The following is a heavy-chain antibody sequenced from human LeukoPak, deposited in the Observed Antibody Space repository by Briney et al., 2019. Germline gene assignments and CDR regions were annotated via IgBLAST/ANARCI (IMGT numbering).Heavy chain of an antibody. V-gene: IGHV3-23*01. CDR1: GFTFSSYA. D-gene: IGHD2-15*01. CDR3: ARVRCSGGGCFYNFDY. CDR2: ISGSGGST. Sequence: GGFLRLSCAASGFTFSSYAMSWVRQAPGRGLEWVSAISGSGGSTYYADSVKGRFTISRDNPQNTLYLQMNSLRAEDTAVYYCARVRCSGGGCFYNFDYWGQGSLVTVSS. J-gene: IGHJ4*02.